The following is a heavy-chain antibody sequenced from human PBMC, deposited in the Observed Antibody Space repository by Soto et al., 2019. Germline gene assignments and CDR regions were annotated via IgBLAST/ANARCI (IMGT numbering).Heavy chain of an antibody. CDR2: ISAYNGNT. CDR1: GYTFTSYG. V-gene: IGHV1-18*01. D-gene: IGHD6-13*01. Sequence: VKVSCKASGYTFTSYGISWVRQAPGQGLEWMGWISAYNGNTNYAQKLQGRVTMTTDTSTSTAYMELRSLRSDDTAVYYCARELGQQLVGWFDPWGQGTLVTVSS. J-gene: IGHJ5*02. CDR3: ARELGQQLVGWFDP.